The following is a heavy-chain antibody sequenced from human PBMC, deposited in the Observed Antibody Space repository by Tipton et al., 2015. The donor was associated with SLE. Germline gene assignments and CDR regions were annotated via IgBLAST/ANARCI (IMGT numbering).Heavy chain of an antibody. CDR2: IYYSGST. CDR3: ARGREAVAVTGDFDY. CDR1: GGSISSGGYY. J-gene: IGHJ4*02. V-gene: IGHV4-31*03. D-gene: IGHD6-19*01. Sequence: TLSLTCTVSGGSISSGGYYWSWIRQHPGKGLEWIGYIYYSGSTYYNPSLKSRVTISVDTSKNQFSLKLSSVTAADTAVYYCARGREAVAVTGDFDYWGQGTLVTVSS.